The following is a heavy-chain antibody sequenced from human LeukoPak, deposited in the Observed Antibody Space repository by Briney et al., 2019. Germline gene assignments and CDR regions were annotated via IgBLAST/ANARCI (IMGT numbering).Heavy chain of an antibody. V-gene: IGHV3-48*01. D-gene: IGHD5-18*01. Sequence: ETLSLTCTVSGGSISSSAYHWGWLRQPPGKGLEWVSYISSSSSTIYYADSVKGRFTISRDNAKNSLYLQMNSLRAEDTAVYYCARGPYSQHYYYYYMDVWGKGTTVTVSS. CDR1: GGSISSSAYH. CDR3: ARGPYSQHYYYYYMDV. CDR2: ISSSSSTI. J-gene: IGHJ6*03.